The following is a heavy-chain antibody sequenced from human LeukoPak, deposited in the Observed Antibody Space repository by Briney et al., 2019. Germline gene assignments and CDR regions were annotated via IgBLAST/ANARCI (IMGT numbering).Heavy chain of an antibody. Sequence: GGSLRLSCAASGFTFSSYGMHWVRQAPGKGLEWVAVISYDGSNKYYADSVKGRFTISRDNSKNTLYLQMNSLRAEDTAVYYCARERYYDSSGSRVLSNFDYWGQGTLVIVSS. V-gene: IGHV3-30*03. CDR2: ISYDGSNK. CDR3: ARERYYDSSGSRVLSNFDY. J-gene: IGHJ4*02. D-gene: IGHD3-22*01. CDR1: GFTFSSYG.